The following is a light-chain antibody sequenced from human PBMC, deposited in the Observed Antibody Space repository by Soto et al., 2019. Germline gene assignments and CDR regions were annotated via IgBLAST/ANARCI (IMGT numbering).Light chain of an antibody. V-gene: IGLV1-44*01. J-gene: IGLJ2*01. CDR3: PEWEDSLNGGV. CDR2: SNN. CDR1: SSNIGSNT. Sequence: QSVLTQPPSASGTPGQRVTISCSGSSSNIGSNTVNWYQQLPGTAPKLLIYSNNQRPSGVPDRFSGSKSGTSASLAISGLQSGNGVDNYWPEWEDSLNGGVFGGGTNPTAL.